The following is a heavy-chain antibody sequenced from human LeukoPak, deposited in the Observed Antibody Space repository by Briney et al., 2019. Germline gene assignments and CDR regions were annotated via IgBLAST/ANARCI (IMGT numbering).Heavy chain of an antibody. CDR2: ISSNGGST. D-gene: IGHD6-13*01. J-gene: IGHJ4*02. Sequence: GGSLGLSCSASGFTFSLYAMQWVRQAPGKGLEYVSAISSNGGSTYYADSVKGRFTISRDNSKNTLYFQMSSLRTEDTAVYYCVKAYSSNWGHFDYWGQGTLVTVSS. CDR3: VKAYSSNWGHFDY. V-gene: IGHV3-64D*06. CDR1: GFTFSLYA.